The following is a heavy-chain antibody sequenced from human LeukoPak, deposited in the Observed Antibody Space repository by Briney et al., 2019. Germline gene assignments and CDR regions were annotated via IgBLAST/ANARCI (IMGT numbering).Heavy chain of an antibody. J-gene: IGHJ4*02. V-gene: IGHV1-3*01. Sequence: ASVKVSCKASGYTFTSYAMHWVRQAPGQRLEWMGWINAGNGNTKYSQKFQGRVTITRDTSASTAYMELSSLRSEDTAVYYCALLWFGELFYNPNFDYWGQGTLVTVSS. CDR2: INAGNGNT. CDR3: ALLWFGELFYNPNFDY. CDR1: GYTFTSYA. D-gene: IGHD3-10*01.